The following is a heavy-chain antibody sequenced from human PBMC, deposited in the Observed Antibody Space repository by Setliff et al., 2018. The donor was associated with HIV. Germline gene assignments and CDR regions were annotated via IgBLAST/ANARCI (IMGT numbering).Heavy chain of an antibody. D-gene: IGHD4-17*01. CDR2: IYSSGNT. V-gene: IGHV4-39*07. Sequence: SETLSLTCTVSGGSISSYSYYWGWTRQPPGKGLEWIGSIYSSGNTYYNPSLKSRVTISVDTPRNQFSLKLRSVTAADTAVYYCARDPPGYGDSNDYWGQGTLVTVSS. CDR1: GGSISSYSYY. CDR3: ARDPPGYGDSNDY. J-gene: IGHJ4*02.